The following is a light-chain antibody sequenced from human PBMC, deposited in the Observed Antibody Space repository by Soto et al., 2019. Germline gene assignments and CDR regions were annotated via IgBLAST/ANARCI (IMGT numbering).Light chain of an antibody. CDR1: SSDVGGYNY. V-gene: IGLV2-14*01. J-gene: IGLJ3*02. CDR3: SSYTSSTTWV. Sequence: QSALTQPASVSGSPGQSITISCTGTSSDVGGYNYVSWYQQHPGKAPKLMIYEVSYRPSGVSDRFSGSRSGNTASLTISGLQAEDESDYYCSSYTSSTTWVFGGGTKLTV. CDR2: EVS.